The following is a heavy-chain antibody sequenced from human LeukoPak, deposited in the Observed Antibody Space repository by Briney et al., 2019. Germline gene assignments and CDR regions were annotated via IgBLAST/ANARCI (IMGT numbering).Heavy chain of an antibody. D-gene: IGHD4-17*01. CDR1: GFTFSSYS. V-gene: IGHV3-21*01. J-gene: IGHJ4*02. CDR3: ASTHPEYGDYVV. Sequence: GGSLRLSCAASGFTFSSYSMNWVRQAPGKGLEWVSSISTSSSYIYYADSLKGRFTISRDNAKNSLYLQMNSLRAEDTAVYYCASTHPEYGDYVVWGQGTLVTVSS. CDR2: ISTSSSYI.